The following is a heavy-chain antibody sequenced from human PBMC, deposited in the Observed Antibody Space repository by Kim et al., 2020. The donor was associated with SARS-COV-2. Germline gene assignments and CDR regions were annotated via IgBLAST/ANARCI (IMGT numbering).Heavy chain of an antibody. Sequence: SVKVSCKASGGTFSSYAITWVRQAPGQGLEWMGGIIPIFGTANYAQKFQGRVTITADESTSTAYMELSSLRSEDTAVYYCARVESYDSSGHYFDYWGQGTLVTVSS. D-gene: IGHD3-22*01. CDR1: GGTFSSYA. V-gene: IGHV1-69*13. CDR3: ARVESYDSSGHYFDY. J-gene: IGHJ4*02. CDR2: IIPIFGTA.